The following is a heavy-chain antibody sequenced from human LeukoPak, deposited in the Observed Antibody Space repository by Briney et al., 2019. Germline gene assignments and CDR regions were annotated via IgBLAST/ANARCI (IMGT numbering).Heavy chain of an antibody. CDR1: GYTFTGYY. Sequence: ASVKVSCKASGYTFTGYYMHWVRQAPGQGLEWMGWINPNSGGTNYAQKFQGRVTMTRDTSISTAYMELSSLRSVDVAVYYCARDVSVATYYFDYWGQGTLVTVSS. D-gene: IGHD5-12*01. V-gene: IGHV1-2*02. J-gene: IGHJ4*02. CDR3: ARDVSVATYYFDY. CDR2: INPNSGGT.